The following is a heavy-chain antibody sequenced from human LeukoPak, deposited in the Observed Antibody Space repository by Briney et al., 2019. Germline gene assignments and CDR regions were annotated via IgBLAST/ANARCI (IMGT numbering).Heavy chain of an antibody. V-gene: IGHV4-39*01. CDR1: GGSISSSNYY. CDR3: ARLPRGGVSSGVGCPNAFDN. Sequence: SGTLSLTCTVSGGSISSSNYYWGWIRQPPGKGLEWIGNIYYSGSTYYSPSLKSRVTISVDTSKNQFSLRLSSVTAADTAVYYCARLPRGGVSSGVGCPNAFDNWGQGTMVTVSS. J-gene: IGHJ3*02. CDR2: IYYSGST. D-gene: IGHD2-15*01.